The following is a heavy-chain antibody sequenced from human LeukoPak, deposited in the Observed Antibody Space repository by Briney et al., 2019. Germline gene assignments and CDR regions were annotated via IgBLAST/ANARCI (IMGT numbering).Heavy chain of an antibody. CDR2: INHNSGGT. J-gene: IGHJ5*02. CDR3: ARGPRSYYGSGSYTWFDP. V-gene: IGHV1-2*06. D-gene: IGHD3-10*01. Sequence: ASVKVSCKASGYTFTGYYMHWVRQAPGQGLEWMGRINHNSGGTNYAQKFQGRVTMTRDTSISTAYMELSRLRSDDTAVYYCARGPRSYYGSGSYTWFDPWGQGTLVTVSS. CDR1: GYTFTGYY.